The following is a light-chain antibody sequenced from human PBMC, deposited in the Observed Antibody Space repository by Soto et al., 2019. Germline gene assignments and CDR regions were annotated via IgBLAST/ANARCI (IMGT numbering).Light chain of an antibody. J-gene: IGKJ5*01. CDR3: QQYDNWPPP. V-gene: IGKV3-15*01. CDR2: ATS. Sequence: EIVMTQSPATLSVSPGERATLSCRASQRVSNNLAWYQQRPGRSPRLLIYATSTRATGIPARFSGSGSGTEFTLTNSSLQSEDFAVYYCQQYDNWPPPFGQGTRLEIK. CDR1: QRVSNN.